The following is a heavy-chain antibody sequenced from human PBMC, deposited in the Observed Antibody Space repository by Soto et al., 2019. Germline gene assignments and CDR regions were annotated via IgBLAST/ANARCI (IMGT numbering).Heavy chain of an antibody. CDR3: ARRGDGSSWRNVYMYV. Sequence: EAQLVESGGGLVQPGGSLRLSCAASGFTFSNYEMHWVRQAPGKGLEYVSGISNNGAHTDYAKSVKGRFTISRDNSENTLYLQMGSLRAEGMALYYGARRGDGSSWRNVYMYVWGKGTTVTVSS. CDR2: ISNNGAHT. D-gene: IGHD6-13*01. V-gene: IGHV3-64*01. CDR1: GFTFSNYE. J-gene: IGHJ6*03.